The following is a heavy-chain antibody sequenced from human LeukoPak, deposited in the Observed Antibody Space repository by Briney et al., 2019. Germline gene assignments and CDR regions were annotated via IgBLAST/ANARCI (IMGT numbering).Heavy chain of an antibody. CDR3: ARRGALYYDSSGYYRRSNFDY. Sequence: SETLSLTCTVSGYSISNGYYWGWIRQPPGKGLERIGNIYHSGSAYYNPSLKSRVTISVDTSKNQFSLKLSSVTAADTAVYYCARRGALYYDSSGYYRRSNFDYWGQGTLVTVSS. CDR2: IYHSGSA. J-gene: IGHJ4*02. D-gene: IGHD3-22*01. CDR1: GYSISNGYY. V-gene: IGHV4-38-2*02.